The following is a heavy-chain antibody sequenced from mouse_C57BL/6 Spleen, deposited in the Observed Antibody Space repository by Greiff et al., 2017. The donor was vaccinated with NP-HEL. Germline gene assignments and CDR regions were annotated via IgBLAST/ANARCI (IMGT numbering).Heavy chain of an antibody. CDR2: INPNNGGT. Sequence: VQLQQSGPELVKPGASVKMSCKASGYTFTDYNMHWVKQSHGKSLEWIGYINPNNGGTSYNQKFKGKATLTVNKSSSTAYMELRSLTSEDSAVYYCATLYDYDGGYYFDYWGQGTTLTVSS. J-gene: IGHJ2*01. CDR3: ATLYDYDGGYYFDY. CDR1: GYTFTDYN. V-gene: IGHV1-22*01. D-gene: IGHD2-4*01.